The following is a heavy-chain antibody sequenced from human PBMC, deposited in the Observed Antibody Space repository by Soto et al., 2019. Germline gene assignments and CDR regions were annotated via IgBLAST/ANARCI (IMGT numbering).Heavy chain of an antibody. Sequence: SETLSLTCAVYGGSFSGSYWNWIRQPPGKGLEWIGEINQSGSTNYNPSLKSRVTISVDTSKNQFSLKLSSVTAADTAVYYCARELSIAARPINWFDPWGQGTLVTVSS. CDR3: ARELSIAARPINWFDP. J-gene: IGHJ5*02. D-gene: IGHD6-6*01. CDR2: INQSGST. V-gene: IGHV4-34*01. CDR1: GGSFSGSY.